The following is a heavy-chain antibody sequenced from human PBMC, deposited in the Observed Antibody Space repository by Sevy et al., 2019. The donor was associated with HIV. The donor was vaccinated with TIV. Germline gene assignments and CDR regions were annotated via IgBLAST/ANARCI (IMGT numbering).Heavy chain of an antibody. V-gene: IGHV3-23*01. CDR1: GFTFSNYG. J-gene: IGHJ4*02. D-gene: IGHD2-21*02. CDR3: PKHIAYCRGDCYPPLYYFDY. Sequence: GGSLRLSCAASGFTFSNYGMSWVRQAPGKGLEWVSAISGSGYSTYDADSVKGRFTISRDKSKNTLYLQINSLRAGDTAVYYCPKHIAYCRGDCYPPLYYFDYWGQGTLVTVSS. CDR2: ISGSGYST.